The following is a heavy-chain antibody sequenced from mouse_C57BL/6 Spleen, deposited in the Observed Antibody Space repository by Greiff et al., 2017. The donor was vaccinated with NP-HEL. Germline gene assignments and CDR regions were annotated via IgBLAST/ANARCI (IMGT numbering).Heavy chain of an antibody. CDR1: GYTFTSYW. J-gene: IGHJ4*01. CDR3: ARTYYDYDGRNAMDY. CDR2: IDPSDSYT. V-gene: IGHV1-50*01. D-gene: IGHD2-4*01. Sequence: VQLQQPGAELVKPGASVKLSCKASGYTFTSYWMQWVKQRPGQGLEWIGEIDPSDSYTNYNQKFKGKATLTVDTSSSTAYMQLSSLTSEDSAVYYCARTYYDYDGRNAMDYWGQGTSVTVSS.